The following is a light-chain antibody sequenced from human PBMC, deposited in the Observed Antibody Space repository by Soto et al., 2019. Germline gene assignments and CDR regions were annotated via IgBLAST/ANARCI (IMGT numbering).Light chain of an antibody. V-gene: IGKV1-33*01. CDR3: QQCDDFIT. Sequence: DIQMTQSPSSLSASVGDRVTITCQASQDIKNYLNCYQQKPGKAPKLLIYEASNLETGVPSRFSESGSGRSFTFSISSLQPEDIATYYCQQCDDFITFGGGTRIE. CDR1: QDIKNY. CDR2: EAS. J-gene: IGKJ4*01.